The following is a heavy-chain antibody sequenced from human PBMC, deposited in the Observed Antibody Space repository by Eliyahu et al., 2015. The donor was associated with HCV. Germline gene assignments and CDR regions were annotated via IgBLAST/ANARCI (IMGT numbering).Heavy chain of an antibody. CDR1: GYTFTSYG. Sequence: QIQLVQSGAEVKKPGASVNVSCKASGYTFTSYGVSWVRQAPGQGLEWMGWVRGHKGNTYYAQKFQGRVTMTTDTSTSTTYMELRSLRSDDSAMYYCARDLGRSRAFDFWGQGSLVTVSS. J-gene: IGHJ4*02. V-gene: IGHV1-18*04. D-gene: IGHD3-3*01. CDR3: ARDLGRSRAFDF. CDR2: VRGHKGNT.